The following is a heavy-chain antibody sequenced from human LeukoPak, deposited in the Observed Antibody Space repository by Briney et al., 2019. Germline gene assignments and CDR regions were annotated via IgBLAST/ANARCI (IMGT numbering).Heavy chain of an antibody. CDR3: ARGPFPGRTTGTTGLFSFDI. V-gene: IGHV3-53*01. CDR2: ISSSGSNT. D-gene: IGHD1-1*01. CDR1: GFTVSSNY. J-gene: IGHJ3*02. Sequence: GGSLRLSCAASGFTVSSNYMSWVRQAPGKGLEWVSAISSSGSNTYYADSVKGRFTISRDNSKNTLYLQMNSLRAEDTAVYYCARGPFPGRTTGTTGLFSFDIWGQGTMVTVSS.